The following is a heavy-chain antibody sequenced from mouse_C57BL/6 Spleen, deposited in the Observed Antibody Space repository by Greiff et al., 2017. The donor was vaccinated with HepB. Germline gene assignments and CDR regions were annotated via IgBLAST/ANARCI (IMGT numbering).Heavy chain of an antibody. CDR1: GFTFSDYG. CDR2: ISSGSSTI. V-gene: IGHV5-17*01. CDR3: ARRGTVVARDWYFDV. D-gene: IGHD1-1*01. Sequence: EVQRVESGGGLVKPGGSLKLSCAASGFTFSDYGMHWVRQAPEKGLEWVAYISSGSSTIYYPDTVTGRFTISRDNAKNTLFLQMTSLRSEDTAMYYCARRGTVVARDWYFDVWGTGTTVTVSS. J-gene: IGHJ1*03.